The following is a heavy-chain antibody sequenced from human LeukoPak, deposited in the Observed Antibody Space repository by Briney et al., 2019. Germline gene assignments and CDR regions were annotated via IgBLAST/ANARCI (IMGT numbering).Heavy chain of an antibody. V-gene: IGHV4-4*07. D-gene: IGHD1-1*01. CDR3: ARGELEPADYYYYYYMDV. Sequence: QPSETLSLTCTVSGGSISSYYWSWIRQPAGKGLEWIGRIYTSGSTNYNPSLKSRVTMSVGTSKNQFSLKLSSVTAADTAVYYCARGELEPADYYYYYYMDVWGKGTTVTVSS. J-gene: IGHJ6*03. CDR1: GGSISSYY. CDR2: IYTSGST.